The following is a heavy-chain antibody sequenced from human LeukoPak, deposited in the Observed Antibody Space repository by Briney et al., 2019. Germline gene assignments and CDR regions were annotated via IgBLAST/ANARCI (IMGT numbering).Heavy chain of an antibody. CDR3: ARDNIVVVSAALGY. Sequence: GGSLRLSCAASGFPFSSYSMNWVRQAPGKGLEGVSSISRSSSYIYYADSVKGRFTISRDNAKNSLYLQMNSLRAEDTAVYYCARDNIVVVSAALGYWGQGTLVTVSS. D-gene: IGHD2-2*01. V-gene: IGHV3-21*01. CDR2: ISRSSSYI. J-gene: IGHJ4*02. CDR1: GFPFSSYS.